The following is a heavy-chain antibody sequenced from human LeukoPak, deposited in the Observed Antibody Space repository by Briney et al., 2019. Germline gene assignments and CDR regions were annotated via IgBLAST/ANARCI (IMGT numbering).Heavy chain of an antibody. CDR3: ASRGYYGSGSYGY. CDR1: GFTFSSYS. Sequence: GGSLRLSCAASGFTFSSYSMNWVRQALGKGLEWVSSISSSSSYICYADSVKGRFTISRDNAKNSLYLQMSSLRAEDTAVYYCASRGYYGSGSYGYWGQGTLVTVSS. V-gene: IGHV3-21*01. D-gene: IGHD3-10*01. CDR2: ISSSSSYI. J-gene: IGHJ4*02.